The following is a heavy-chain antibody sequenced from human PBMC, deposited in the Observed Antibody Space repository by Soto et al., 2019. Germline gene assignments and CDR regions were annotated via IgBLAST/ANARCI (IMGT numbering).Heavy chain of an antibody. CDR1: GGSISSYY. D-gene: IGHD2-2*01. V-gene: IGHV4-59*01. Sequence: SETLSLTCTVSGGSISSYYRSWIRQPPGKGLEWIGYIYYSGSTNYNPSLKSRVTISVDTSKNQFSLKLSSVTAADTAVYYCARGYCSSTSCSPLGYGMDVWGQGTTVTVSS. CDR3: ARGYCSSTSCSPLGYGMDV. CDR2: IYYSGST. J-gene: IGHJ6*02.